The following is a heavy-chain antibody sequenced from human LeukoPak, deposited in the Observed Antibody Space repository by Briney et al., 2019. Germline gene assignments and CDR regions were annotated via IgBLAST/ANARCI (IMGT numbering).Heavy chain of an antibody. CDR2: TYYRSKWYN. J-gene: IGHJ4*02. Sequence: SQTLSLTCAISGDSVSSNSAAWNWVRQSPSRGLEWLGRTYYRSKWYNDYAVSMKSRITINPDTSKDQFSLQLNSVTPEDTAVYYCARDAGSGWSSFDYWGQGTLVTVSS. CDR1: GDSVSSNSAA. V-gene: IGHV6-1*01. D-gene: IGHD6-19*01. CDR3: ARDAGSGWSSFDY.